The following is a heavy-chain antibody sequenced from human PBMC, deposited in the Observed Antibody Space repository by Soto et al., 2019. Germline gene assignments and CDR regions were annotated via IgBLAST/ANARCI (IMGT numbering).Heavy chain of an antibody. Sequence: ASVKVSCKASGYTFINYGISWVRQAPGQGLEWMGWISAYNGNLNYAPKIQGRVTMTTDASTTTAYMELRSLRSDDTAVYYCERDGISGAEPFDIWGQGTMVTVSS. V-gene: IGHV1-18*01. CDR1: GYTFINYG. CDR2: ISAYNGNL. J-gene: IGHJ3*02. D-gene: IGHD1-20*01. CDR3: ERDGISGAEPFDI.